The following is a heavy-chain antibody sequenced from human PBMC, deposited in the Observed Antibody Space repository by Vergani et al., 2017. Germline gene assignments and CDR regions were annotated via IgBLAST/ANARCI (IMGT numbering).Heavy chain of an antibody. CDR2: ISSSSSTL. V-gene: IGHV3-48*01. D-gene: IGHD1-26*01. J-gene: IGHJ4*02. Sequence: EVQLVESGGGLVKPGGSLRLSCAASGFTFSSYSMTWVRQAPGKGLEWGSYISSSSSTLYYADSVKGRFTISRDNAKNSPYLQMNSLRGEDTAVYYCARDRSIVGATRVYWGQGTLVTVSS. CDR1: GFTFSSYS. CDR3: ARDRSIVGATRVY.